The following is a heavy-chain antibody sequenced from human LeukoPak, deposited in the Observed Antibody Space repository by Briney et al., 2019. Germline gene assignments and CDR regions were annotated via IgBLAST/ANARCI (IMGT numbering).Heavy chain of an antibody. D-gene: IGHD4-17*01. CDR3: AKDRTLYGDYLDY. J-gene: IGHJ4*02. CDR1: GFTFSSYA. V-gene: IGHV3-23*01. Sequence: GGSLRPSCAASGFTFSSYAMSWVRQAPGKGLEWVSAISGSGGSTYYADSVKGRFTISRDNSKNTLYLQMNSLRAADTAVYYCAKDRTLYGDYLDYWGQGTLVTVSS. CDR2: ISGSGGST.